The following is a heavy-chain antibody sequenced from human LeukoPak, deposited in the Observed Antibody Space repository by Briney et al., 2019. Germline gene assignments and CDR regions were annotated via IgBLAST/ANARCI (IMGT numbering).Heavy chain of an antibody. CDR2: INHSGST. Sequence: SETLSLTCTVSGGSINSNNSEWAWIRQPPGKGLEWIGEINHSGSTNYNPSLKSRVTISVDTSKNQFSLKLSSVTAADTAVYYCARHAPAGWSGYFNWFDPWGQGTLVTVSS. CDR3: ARHAPAGWSGYFNWFDP. J-gene: IGHJ5*02. D-gene: IGHD3-3*01. CDR1: GGSINSNNSE. V-gene: IGHV4-39*01.